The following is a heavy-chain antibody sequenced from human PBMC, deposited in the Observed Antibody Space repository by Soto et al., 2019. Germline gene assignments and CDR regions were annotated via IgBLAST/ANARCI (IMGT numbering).Heavy chain of an antibody. CDR1: GGSFSGYY. D-gene: IGHD3-10*01. Sequence: QVQLQQWGAGLLKPSETLSLTCAVYGGSFSGYYWSWIRQPPGKGLEWIGEINHGGSTNYNPSLKSRVTISVDTSQNQFSLKLSSVSAADTAVYYCARGMVRGVTYYYYYGMDVWGQGTTVTVSS. CDR2: INHGGST. J-gene: IGHJ6*02. CDR3: ARGMVRGVTYYYYYGMDV. V-gene: IGHV4-34*01.